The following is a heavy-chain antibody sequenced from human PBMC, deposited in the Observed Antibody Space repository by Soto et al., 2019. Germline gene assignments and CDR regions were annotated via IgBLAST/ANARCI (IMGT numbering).Heavy chain of an antibody. D-gene: IGHD3-3*01. Sequence: GGSLRLSCAASGFTFSSYEMNWVRQAPGKGLEWVSYISSSGSTIYYADSVKGRFTISRDNAKNSLYLQMNSLRAEDTAVYYCARDAYAHDFWEWLLYFDIWGQGTMVTVSS. V-gene: IGHV3-48*03. J-gene: IGHJ3*02. CDR3: ARDAYAHDFWEWLLYFDI. CDR2: ISSSGSTI. CDR1: GFTFSSYE.